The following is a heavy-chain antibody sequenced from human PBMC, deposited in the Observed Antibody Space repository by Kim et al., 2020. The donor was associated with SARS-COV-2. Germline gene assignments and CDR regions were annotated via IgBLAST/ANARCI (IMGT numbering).Heavy chain of an antibody. V-gene: IGHV3-11*01. CDR3: ATDLFPGSGYAPFNV. Sequence: GGSLRLSCAASGFSFSDFYMNWIRQAPGKGLEWISFISTGGTDTYYSDSVRGRFTVSRDNTNNTLFLQMNSLRAEDTARYYCATDLFPGSGYAPFNVWGQGTVVIVSS. J-gene: IGHJ3*01. D-gene: IGHD5-12*01. CDR2: ISTGGTDT. CDR1: GFSFSDFY.